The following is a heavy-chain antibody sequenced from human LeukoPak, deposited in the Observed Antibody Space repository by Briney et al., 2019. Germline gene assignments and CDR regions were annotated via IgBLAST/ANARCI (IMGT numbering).Heavy chain of an antibody. D-gene: IGHD6-19*01. CDR3: ARTSHTGVWYDLDS. V-gene: IGHV2-70*04. CDR1: GFSLSTRGMR. J-gene: IGHJ4*02. Sequence: SGPTLVNPTQTLTLTCTFSGFSLSTRGMRVSWIRQPPGKALEWLALIDWEDNIFYSSSLRARLATSKDTSKNQAALTLTNVDPADTATYYCARTSHTGVWYDLDSWGQGTLVTVSS. CDR2: IDWEDNI.